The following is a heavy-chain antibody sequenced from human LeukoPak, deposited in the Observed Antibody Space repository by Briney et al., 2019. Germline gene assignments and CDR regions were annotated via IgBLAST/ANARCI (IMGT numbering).Heavy chain of an antibody. CDR2: IYCSGAT. V-gene: IGHV4-59*08. CDR3: ARFGITVVRGGKYYFDY. J-gene: IGHJ4*02. Sequence: KTSETLSLTCTVSGGSISNYYWSWIRQPPGKGLEWIGHIYCSGATKYNPSLKSRITISVDTSKNQFSLMLSSVTAADTAVYYCARFGITVVRGGKYYFDYWGQGTLVTVSS. D-gene: IGHD3-10*01. CDR1: GGSISNYY.